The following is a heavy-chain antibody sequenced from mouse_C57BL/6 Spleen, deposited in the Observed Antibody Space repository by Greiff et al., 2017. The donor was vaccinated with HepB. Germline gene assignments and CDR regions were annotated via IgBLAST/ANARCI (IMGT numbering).Heavy chain of an antibody. V-gene: IGHV5-4*01. D-gene: IGHD1-1*01. J-gene: IGHJ2*01. CDR1: GFTFSSYA. CDR3: AREKDYYGSSYKGYFDY. Sequence: EVQVVESGGGLVKPGGSLKLSCAASGFTFSSYAMSWVRQTPEKRLEWVATISDGGSYTYYPDNVKGRFTISRDNAKNNLYLQMSHLKSEDTAMYYCAREKDYYGSSYKGYFDYWGQGTTLTVSS. CDR2: ISDGGSYT.